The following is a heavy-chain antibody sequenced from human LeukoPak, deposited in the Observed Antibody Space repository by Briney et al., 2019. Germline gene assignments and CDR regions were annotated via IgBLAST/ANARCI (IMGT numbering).Heavy chain of an antibody. V-gene: IGHV1-18*01. CDR2: ISAYNGNT. Sequence: ASVTVSCTASGYTFTSYGTSWVRQAPGQGLEWMGWISAYNGNTNYAQKLQGRVTMTTDTSTSTAYMELRSLRSDDTAVYYCARDGDCSSTSCRRGFDPWGQGTLVTVSS. CDR1: GYTFTSYG. D-gene: IGHD2-2*01. CDR3: ARDGDCSSTSCRRGFDP. J-gene: IGHJ5*02.